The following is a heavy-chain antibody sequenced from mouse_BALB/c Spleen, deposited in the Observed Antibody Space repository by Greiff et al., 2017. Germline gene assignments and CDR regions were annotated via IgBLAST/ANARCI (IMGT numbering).Heavy chain of an antibody. CDR1: GYTFTSYW. D-gene: IGHD1-2*01. Sequence: VKLMESGAELAKPGASVKMSCKASGYTFTSYWMHWVKQRPGQGLEWIGYINPSTGYTEYNQKFKDKATLTADKSSSTAYMQLSSLTSEDSAVYYCARFTTARYFDVWGAGTTVTVSS. V-gene: IGHV1-7*01. J-gene: IGHJ1*01. CDR2: INPSTGYT. CDR3: ARFTTARYFDV.